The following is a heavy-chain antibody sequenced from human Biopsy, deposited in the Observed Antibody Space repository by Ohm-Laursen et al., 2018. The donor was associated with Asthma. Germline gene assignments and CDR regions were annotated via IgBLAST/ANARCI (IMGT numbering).Heavy chain of an antibody. Sequence: SLRLSCAASGFTFSSYAMSWVRQAPGKELEWVSLITGSGGSTYYADSVKGRSTISRDNSKNTLYLQMNSLRAEDTAVYYCAKDWSWNYVYAFDIWGQGTMVTVSS. CDR1: GFTFSSYA. D-gene: IGHD1-7*01. CDR3: AKDWSWNYVYAFDI. V-gene: IGHV3-23*01. CDR2: ITGSGGST. J-gene: IGHJ3*02.